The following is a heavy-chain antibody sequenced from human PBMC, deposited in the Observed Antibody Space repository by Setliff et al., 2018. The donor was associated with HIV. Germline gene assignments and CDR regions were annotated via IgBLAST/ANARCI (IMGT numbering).Heavy chain of an antibody. CDR3: ALTGHRLLRGYMDV. J-gene: IGHJ6*03. V-gene: IGHV4-4*07. CDR2: LYVSGDT. CDR1: DDPISSYY. D-gene: IGHD2-15*01. Sequence: SETLSLPCYVTDDPISSYYWSWVRQPAGKGLEWIGRLYVSGDTNYNPSLKSRVTMSLDTSKKHFSLKLKSVTAADTAVYYCALTGHRLLRGYMDVWGKGTTVTVSS.